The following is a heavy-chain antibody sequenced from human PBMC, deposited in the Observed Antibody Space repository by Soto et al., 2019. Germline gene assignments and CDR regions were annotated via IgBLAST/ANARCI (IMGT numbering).Heavy chain of an antibody. D-gene: IGHD3-9*01. CDR3: ASRKYFAWLFSSFDY. CDR1: GGTFSSYA. CDR2: IIPIFGTA. J-gene: IGHJ4*02. Sequence: QVQLVQSGAEVKKPGSSVKVSCKASGGTFSSYAISWVRQAPGQGLEWMGGIIPIFGTANYAQKFQGRVTITADKSTSTAYMELSRLRSEDTAVYYCASRKYFAWLFSSFDYWGQGTLVTVSS. V-gene: IGHV1-69*06.